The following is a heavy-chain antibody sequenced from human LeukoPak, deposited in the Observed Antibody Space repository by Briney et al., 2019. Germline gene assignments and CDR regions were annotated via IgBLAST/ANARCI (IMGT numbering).Heavy chain of an antibody. CDR1: GGSFSGYY. CDR3: TTDVMVGAIYLDY. J-gene: IGHJ4*02. CDR2: IKSKTDGGTT. Sequence: ETLSLTCAVYGGSFSGYYWSWVRQAPGKGLEWVGRIKSKTDGGTTDYAAPVKGRFTISRDDSKNTLYLQMNSLKTEDTAVYYCTTDVMVGAIYLDYWGQGTLVTVSS. D-gene: IGHD1-26*01. V-gene: IGHV3-15*01.